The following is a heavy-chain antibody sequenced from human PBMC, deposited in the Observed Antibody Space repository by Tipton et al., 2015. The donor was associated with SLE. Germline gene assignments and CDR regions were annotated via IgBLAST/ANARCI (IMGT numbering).Heavy chain of an antibody. D-gene: IGHD5-24*01. Sequence: GSLRLSCAASGFSISNYAMNWVRQAPGKGLEWVSSIRTGDGSTYYADSVKGRFTISRDNSKNTLCLQMNSLRAEDTAVYYCAKVGDGYKNVMDVWGQGTTVTVSS. V-gene: IGHV3-23*01. J-gene: IGHJ6*02. CDR2: IRTGDGST. CDR1: GFSISNYA. CDR3: AKVGDGYKNVMDV.